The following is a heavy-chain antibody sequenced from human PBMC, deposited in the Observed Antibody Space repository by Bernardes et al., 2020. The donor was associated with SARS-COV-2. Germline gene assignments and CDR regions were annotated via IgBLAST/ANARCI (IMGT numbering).Heavy chain of an antibody. J-gene: IGHJ4*02. CDR2: INNDGSST. CDR3: VRVGCSSTSCYFDY. Sequence: GGSLRLSCAASAFTFSSSWMHWVRQAPGKGLVWVSRINNDGSSTTYADSVKGRFTISRDNAKNTLYLQMNSLRAEDTAVYYCVRVGCSSTSCYFDYWGQGTLVTVSS. V-gene: IGHV3-74*01. D-gene: IGHD2-2*01. CDR1: AFTFSSSW.